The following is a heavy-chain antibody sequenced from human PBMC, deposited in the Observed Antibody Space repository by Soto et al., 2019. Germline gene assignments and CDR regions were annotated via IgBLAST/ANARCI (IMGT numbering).Heavy chain of an antibody. CDR2: IYYSGST. CDR1: GGSISSYY. CDR3: ARDSGPYYYDSSGYYSSNWFDP. D-gene: IGHD3-22*01. J-gene: IGHJ5*02. V-gene: IGHV4-59*01. Sequence: SETLSLTCTVSGGSISSYYWSWIRQPPGKGLEWICYIYYSGSTNYNPSFKSRVTISVATSKNQFSLKLSSVTAADTAVYYCARDSGPYYYDSSGYYSSNWFDPWGQGTLVTVSS.